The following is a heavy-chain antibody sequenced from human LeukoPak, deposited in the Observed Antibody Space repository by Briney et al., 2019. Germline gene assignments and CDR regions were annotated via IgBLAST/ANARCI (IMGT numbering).Heavy chain of an antibody. CDR2: IWYDGSNK. CDR3: AKDLDYYDSPAGY. CDR1: GFTFSSYS. J-gene: IGHJ4*02. V-gene: IGHV3-33*06. D-gene: IGHD3-22*01. Sequence: GGSLRLSCAASGFTFSSYSMNWVRQAPGKGLEWVAVIWYDGSNKYYADSVKGRFTISRDNSKNTLYLQMNSLRAEDTAVYYCAKDLDYYDSPAGYWGQGTLVTVSS.